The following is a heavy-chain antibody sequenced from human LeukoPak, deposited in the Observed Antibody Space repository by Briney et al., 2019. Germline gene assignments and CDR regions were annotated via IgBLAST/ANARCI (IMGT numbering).Heavy chain of an antibody. CDR1: GGSISSSNW. V-gene: IGHV4-4*02. J-gene: IGHJ3*02. Sequence: KPSGTLSLTCAVSGGSISSSNWWSWVRQPPGKGLEWIGEIYHSGSTNYNPSLKSRVTISVDTSKNQFSLKLSSVTAADTAVYYCARDYLLGYYYDSSSPLLDAFDIWGQGTMVTVSS. CDR3: ARDYLLGYYYDSSSPLLDAFDI. D-gene: IGHD3-22*01. CDR2: IYHSGST.